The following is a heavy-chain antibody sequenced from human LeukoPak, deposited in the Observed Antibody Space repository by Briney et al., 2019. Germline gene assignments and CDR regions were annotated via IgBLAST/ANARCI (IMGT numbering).Heavy chain of an antibody. CDR2: LSSTGST. CDR3: ARANTAMSA. J-gene: IGHJ5*02. D-gene: IGHD5-18*01. CDR1: GGSLSSYY. Sequence: SETLSLTCTVSGGSLSSYYWSWIRQPPGKGLELIAYLSSTGSTNYNPSLKSRVTISVDTSKNQFSLKLNSVTAVDTAVYYCARANTAMSAWGQGTLVTVSS. V-gene: IGHV4-59*01.